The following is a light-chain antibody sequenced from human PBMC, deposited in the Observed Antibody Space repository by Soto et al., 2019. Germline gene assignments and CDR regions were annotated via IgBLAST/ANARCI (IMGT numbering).Light chain of an antibody. CDR1: QGISNY. CDR2: TAS. Sequence: DIQLTQSPSFLSASVGDRVTITCRASQGISNYLAWYQQKAGKAPKLLIHTASTLQNGVPSRFSGSGSGTEFTLTIRSLQPEDLANYYCVQSYSTPDFGQGTRLEIK. CDR3: VQSYSTPD. V-gene: IGKV1-9*01. J-gene: IGKJ5*01.